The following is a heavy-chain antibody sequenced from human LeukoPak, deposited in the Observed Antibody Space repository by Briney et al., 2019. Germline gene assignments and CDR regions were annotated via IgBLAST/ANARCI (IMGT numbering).Heavy chain of an antibody. CDR3: ARAAVPWAYCGGDCQNWFDP. D-gene: IGHD2-21*02. J-gene: IGHJ5*02. V-gene: IGHV4-59*02. Sequence: SETLSLTCAVSGASVSSHYWSWIRQSPGKGLEWIGHIYHSGTTKYNPSLKSRVTISVDTPKSQFSLKLKSVTAADTAVYYCARAAVPWAYCGGDCQNWFDPWGQGTLVTVSS. CDR1: GASVSSHY. CDR2: IYHSGTT.